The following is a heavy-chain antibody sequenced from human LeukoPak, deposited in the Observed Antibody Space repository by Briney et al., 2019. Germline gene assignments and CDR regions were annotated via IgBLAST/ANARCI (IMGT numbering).Heavy chain of an antibody. V-gene: IGHV4-34*01. D-gene: IGHD2-8*01. CDR2: INHSGST. Sequence: SETLSLTCAVYGGSLSGYYWSWIRQPPGKGLEWIGEINHSGSTNYNPSLKSRGTISVGTSKNQFSLKLSSVTAADTAVYYCARAREGYGMLVVYATYFDYWGQGTLVTVSS. CDR3: ARAREGYGMLVVYATYFDY. CDR1: GGSLSGYY. J-gene: IGHJ4*02.